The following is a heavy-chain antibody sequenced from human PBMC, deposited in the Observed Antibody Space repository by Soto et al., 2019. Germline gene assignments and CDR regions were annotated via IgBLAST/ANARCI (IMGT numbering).Heavy chain of an antibody. D-gene: IGHD6-13*01. V-gene: IGHV4-34*01. Sequence: SETLSLTCAVYGGSFSGYYWSWIRQPPGKGLEWIGEINHSGSTNYNPSLKSRVTISVDTSKNQFSLKLSSVTAADTAVYYCARVGGAKGYSSSWYNYYYGMDVWGQGTTVTV. CDR3: ARVGGAKGYSSSWYNYYYGMDV. CDR2: INHSGST. J-gene: IGHJ6*02. CDR1: GGSFSGYY.